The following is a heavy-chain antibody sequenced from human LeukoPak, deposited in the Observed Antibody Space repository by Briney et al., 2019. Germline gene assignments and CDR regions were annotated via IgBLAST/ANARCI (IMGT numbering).Heavy chain of an antibody. CDR1: GYTFSSYY. J-gene: IGHJ3*02. Sequence: ASVKVSCKASGYTFSSYYVHWVRQAPGQGLEWMGMIIPSDGFTSYAQKFQGRVTMTRDMSTSTVYMELSSLRSDDTAVYYCARGGSPGAFDIWGQGTMVTVSS. CDR2: IIPSDGFT. CDR3: ARGGSPGAFDI. V-gene: IGHV1-46*01. D-gene: IGHD1-26*01.